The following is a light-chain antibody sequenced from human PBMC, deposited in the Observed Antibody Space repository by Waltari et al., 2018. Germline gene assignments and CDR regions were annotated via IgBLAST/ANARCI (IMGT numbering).Light chain of an antibody. CDR1: QSASTS. CDR2: RAY. J-gene: IGKJ1*01. Sequence: ELVMTQSPATLSVSPGERASLSCRASQSASTSLAWYQQTPGQAPRLLIYRAYTRAAGIPDRFSGSGSGTEFTLTISSLQSEDSAIYYCQQYNIWPWTFGQGTKVDIK. V-gene: IGKV3-15*01. CDR3: QQYNIWPWT.